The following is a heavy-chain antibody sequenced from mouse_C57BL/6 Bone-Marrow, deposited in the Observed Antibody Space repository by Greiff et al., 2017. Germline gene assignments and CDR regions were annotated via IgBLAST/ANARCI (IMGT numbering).Heavy chain of an antibody. D-gene: IGHD1-1*01. CDR3: AREDGSSPYARDY. V-gene: IGHV5-12*01. J-gene: IGHJ4*01. CDR2: ISNGGGST. CDR1: GFTFSDYY. Sequence: EVKVEESGGGLVQPGGSLKLSCAASGFTFSDYYMYWVRQTPEKRLEWVAYISNGGGSTYYPDTVKGRFTISRDNAKNTLYLQMSRLKSEDTAMYYCAREDGSSPYARDYWGQGTSVTVSS.